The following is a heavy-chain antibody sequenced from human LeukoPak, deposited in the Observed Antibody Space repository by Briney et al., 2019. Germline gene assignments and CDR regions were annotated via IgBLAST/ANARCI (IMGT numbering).Heavy chain of an antibody. CDR3: TRSTNLEALDI. D-gene: IGHD2-8*01. CDR2: IYYSGST. CDR1: GGSVSSGSYY. J-gene: IGHJ3*02. V-gene: IGHV4-61*01. Sequence: SETLSLTCTGAGGSVSSGSYYWSWIRQPPGKELEWIGYIYYSGSTNSNPSLKSRVTISVDTSKCQFSLMLRSVTTADTALYYCTRSTNLEALDIWGQGTMVTVSS.